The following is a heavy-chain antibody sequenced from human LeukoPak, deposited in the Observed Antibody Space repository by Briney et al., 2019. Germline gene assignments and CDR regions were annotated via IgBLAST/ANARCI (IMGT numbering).Heavy chain of an antibody. CDR2: ISYSGSN. V-gene: IGHV4-59*01. CDR3: ARERGDYYDSSGYPSGAFDI. Sequence: SETLSLTCTVSGGSISSYYWSWIRQPPGKGGEWIGYISYSGSNNYNPSLKSRVTISVDTSKNQFSLKLCSVTATDTAVYYCARERGDYYDSSGYPSGAFDIWGQGTMVTVSS. CDR1: GGSISSYY. D-gene: IGHD3-22*01. J-gene: IGHJ3*02.